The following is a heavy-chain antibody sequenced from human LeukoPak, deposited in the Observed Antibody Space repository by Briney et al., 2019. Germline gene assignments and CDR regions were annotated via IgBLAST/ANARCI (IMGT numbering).Heavy chain of an antibody. V-gene: IGHV3-11*04. CDR3: ASAPLRFLEWLLSEDYYYYMDV. CDR1: GFTFSDYY. Sequence: GGSLRLSCAASGFTFSDYYMSWIRQAPGKGLEWVSYISSSGSTIYYADSVKGRFTISRDNAKNSLYLQMNSLRAEDTAVYYCASAPLRFLEWLLSEDYYYYMDVWGKGTTVTVSS. CDR2: ISSSGSTI. D-gene: IGHD3-3*01. J-gene: IGHJ6*03.